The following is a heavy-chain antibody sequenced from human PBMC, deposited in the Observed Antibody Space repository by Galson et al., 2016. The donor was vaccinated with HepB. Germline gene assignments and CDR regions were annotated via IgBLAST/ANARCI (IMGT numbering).Heavy chain of an antibody. J-gene: IGHJ2*01. V-gene: IGHV1-8*02. CDR3: MRGRSSVNCFTQWYFDL. Sequence: SVKVSCKGSGYSFSSFEINWMRQAPGGGLEWMGWINPNTGETVSPERFRGRVTMTTDASMSTAYLELGSLTSDDTAVYYCMRGRSSVNCFTQWYFDLWGRGTRVAVSS. D-gene: IGHD2-21*01. CDR2: INPNTGET. CDR1: GYSFSSFE.